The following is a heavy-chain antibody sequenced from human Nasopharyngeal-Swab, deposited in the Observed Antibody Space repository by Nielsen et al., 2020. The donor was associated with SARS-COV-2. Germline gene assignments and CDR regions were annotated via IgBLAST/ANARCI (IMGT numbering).Heavy chain of an antibody. CDR3: ARGGSWSYPFGD. V-gene: IGHV3-21*01. D-gene: IGHD1-26*01. CDR2: ISSSSSYI. Sequence: GESLKISCAASGFTFSSYSMNWVRQAPGKGLEWVSSISSSSSYIYYADSVKGRFTISRDNAKNSLYLQMNSLRAEDTAVYYCARGGSWSYPFGDWGQGTLVTVSS. CDR1: GFTFSSYS. J-gene: IGHJ4*02.